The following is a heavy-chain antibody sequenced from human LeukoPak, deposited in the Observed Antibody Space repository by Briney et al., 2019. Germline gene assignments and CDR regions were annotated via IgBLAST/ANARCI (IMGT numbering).Heavy chain of an antibody. CDR3: AKVIHDYGDFDSPDAFDI. CDR1: GFTFSSDP. D-gene: IGHD4-17*01. V-gene: IGHV3-48*04. Sequence: GGSLRLSCAASGFTFSSDPMNWLRQAPGKGLEWISNIRSDGEAFYADSVRGRFTISRDNAKNFLYLQMNSLRAEDTALYYCAKVIHDYGDFDSPDAFDIWGQGTMVTVSS. J-gene: IGHJ3*02. CDR2: IRSDGEA.